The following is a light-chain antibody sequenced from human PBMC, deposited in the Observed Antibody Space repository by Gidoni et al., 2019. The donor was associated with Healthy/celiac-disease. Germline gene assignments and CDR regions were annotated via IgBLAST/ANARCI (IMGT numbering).Light chain of an antibody. CDR2: LGS. Sequence: IVMTQSPLPLPVTPGEPASVLCSSSQSFLHSNGYNYLDWYLQKPGQSPQLLIYLGSNRASGVPDRVSGSGGGTDFTLKIRRVGGENIGVCYCVQGLQAPRTFGQXTKLEIK. V-gene: IGKV2-28*01. J-gene: IGKJ2*02. CDR3: VQGLQAPRT. CDR1: QSFLHSNGYNY.